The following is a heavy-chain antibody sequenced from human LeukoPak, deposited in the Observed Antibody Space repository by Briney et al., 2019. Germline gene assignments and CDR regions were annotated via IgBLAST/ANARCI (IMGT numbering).Heavy chain of an antibody. J-gene: IGHJ4*02. CDR1: GFTFDDYA. CDR3: AKDTNRYGSGSYIDY. V-gene: IGHV3-9*01. Sequence: PGRSLRLSCAASGFTFDDYAMHWVRQAPGKGLEWVSGISWNSGSIGYADSVKGRFTISRDNAKNSLYLQMNSLRAEDTALYYCAKDTNRYGSGSYIDYWGQGTLVTVSS. D-gene: IGHD3-10*01. CDR2: ISWNSGSI.